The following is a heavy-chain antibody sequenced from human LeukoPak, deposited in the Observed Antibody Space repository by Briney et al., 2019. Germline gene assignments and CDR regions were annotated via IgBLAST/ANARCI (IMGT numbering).Heavy chain of an antibody. Sequence: GASVKVSCKASGYTFTSYGISWVRQAPGQGLEWMGWISAYNGNTNYAQKLQGRVTMTTDTSTSTAYMELRSLRSDDTAVYYCARRDYYGSGSYYSFDYWGQGTLVTVSS. V-gene: IGHV1-18*01. CDR1: GYTFTSYG. CDR2: ISAYNGNT. D-gene: IGHD3-10*01. CDR3: ARRDYYGSGSYYSFDY. J-gene: IGHJ4*02.